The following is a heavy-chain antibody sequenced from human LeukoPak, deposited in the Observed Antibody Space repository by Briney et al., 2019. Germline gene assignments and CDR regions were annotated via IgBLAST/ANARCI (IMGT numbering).Heavy chain of an antibody. CDR3: ARDLSSYYYGSGSYYKISSSTNWFDP. CDR2: IKQDGSEK. Sequence: GGSLRLSCAASGFTFSSYWMSWVRQAPGKGLEWVANIKQDGSEKYYVDSVKGRFTISRDNAKNSLYLQMNSLRAEDTAVYYCARDLSSYYYGSGSYYKISSSTNWFDPWGQGTLVTVSS. V-gene: IGHV3-7*01. D-gene: IGHD3-10*01. J-gene: IGHJ5*02. CDR1: GFTFSSYW.